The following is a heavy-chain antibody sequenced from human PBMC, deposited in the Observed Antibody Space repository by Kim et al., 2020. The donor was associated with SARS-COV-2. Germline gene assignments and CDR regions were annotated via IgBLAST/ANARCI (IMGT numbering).Heavy chain of an antibody. J-gene: IGHJ6*02. V-gene: IGHV3-23*01. CDR2: ISGSGGST. Sequence: GGSLRLSCAASGFTFSSYAMSWVRQAPGKGLEWVSAISGSGGSTYYADSVKGRFTISRDNSKNTLYLQMNSLRAEDTAVYYCAKFLGLSRLTSYYYGMDVWGQGTTVTVSS. CDR3: AKFLGLSRLTSYYYGMDV. CDR1: GFTFSSYA. D-gene: IGHD3-16*02.